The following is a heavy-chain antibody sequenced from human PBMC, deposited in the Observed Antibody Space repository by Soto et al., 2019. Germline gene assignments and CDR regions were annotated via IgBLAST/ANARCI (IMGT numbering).Heavy chain of an antibody. CDR2: LNPSGGST. J-gene: IGHJ4*02. CDR1: GYTFTNYH. CDR3: ARGRTTGYFDY. Sequence: ASVKVSCKASGYTFTNYHIHWVRQAPGQGLEWLGILNPSGGSTTISQKLKGRVTMTRNTSTSTAYMELSSLRSEDTAVYYCARGRTTGYFDYWGQGTLVTVSS. V-gene: IGHV1-46*01. D-gene: IGHD1-7*01.